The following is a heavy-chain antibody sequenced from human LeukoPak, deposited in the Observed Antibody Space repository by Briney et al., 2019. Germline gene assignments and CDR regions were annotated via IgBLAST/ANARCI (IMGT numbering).Heavy chain of an antibody. CDR3: ARVGYSSGWSSFDY. CDR2: IYTSGST. D-gene: IGHD6-19*01. Sequence: SETLSLTCTVSGGSISSYYWSWIRQPAGKGLEWIGRIYTSGSTNYNPSLKSRVTMSVDTPKNQFSLKLGSVTAADTAVYYCARVGYSSGWSSFDYWGQGTLVTVSS. J-gene: IGHJ4*02. CDR1: GGSISSYY. V-gene: IGHV4-4*07.